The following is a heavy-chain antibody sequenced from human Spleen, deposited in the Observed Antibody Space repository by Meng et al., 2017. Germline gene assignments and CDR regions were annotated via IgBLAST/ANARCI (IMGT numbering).Heavy chain of an antibody. CDR2: IYHSGNT. CDR3: LRGSGGSV. V-gene: IGHV4-4*02. J-gene: IGHJ1*01. Sequence: QVQLQESGPGLVRPSGTLSLTCGVSGGSMNDNWWSWVRQPPEKGLEWIGEIYHSGNTNYNPSLKSRVIMSIDNSKNQFSLKLSSVTAADTAVYHCLRGSGGSVWGQGTLVTVSS. D-gene: IGHD3-10*01. CDR1: GGSMNDNW.